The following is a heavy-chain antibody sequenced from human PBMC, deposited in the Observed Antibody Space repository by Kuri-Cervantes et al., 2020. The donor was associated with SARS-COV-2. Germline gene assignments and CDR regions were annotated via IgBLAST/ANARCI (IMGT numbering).Heavy chain of an antibody. V-gene: IGHV3-48*01. Sequence: LSLTCVASGFTFSRNSMNWVRQAPGKGLEWVSYISGSGFSIYYADSLKGRFTISRDNAKNSLYLQMNSLTAEDTAVYYCARGGRYYFDYWGQGSLVTVSS. CDR1: GFTFSRNS. CDR2: ISGSGFSI. CDR3: ARGGRYYFDY. J-gene: IGHJ4*02. D-gene: IGHD1-26*01.